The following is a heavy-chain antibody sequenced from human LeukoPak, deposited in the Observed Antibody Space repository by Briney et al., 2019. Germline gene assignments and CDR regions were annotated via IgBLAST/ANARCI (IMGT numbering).Heavy chain of an antibody. V-gene: IGHV3-11*01. J-gene: IGHJ4*02. CDR2: ISSSGSTI. CDR3: AKRPGTYGGNLDYFDY. D-gene: IGHD4-23*01. CDR1: GFTFSDYY. Sequence: GGSLRLSCAASGFTFSDYYMSWIRQAPGKGLEWVSYISSSGSTIYYADSVKGRFTISRDNSKNTLYLQMNSLRAEDTAVYYCAKRPGTYGGNLDYFDYWGQGTLVTVSS.